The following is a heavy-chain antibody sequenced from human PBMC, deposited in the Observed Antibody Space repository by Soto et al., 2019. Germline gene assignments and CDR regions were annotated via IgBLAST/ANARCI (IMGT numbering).Heavy chain of an antibody. CDR1: GFTFKSYT. D-gene: IGHD3-9*01. CDR2: ISGSGGGT. Sequence: EVQLLESGGGLVQPGGSLRLSCAASGFTFKSYTMTWVRQAPGKGLEWVSAISGSGGGTFYADSVKGRFTVSRDNSKNTLYLQMNSLRAEDTAVYYCAKDLAYLVGMDVWGQGTTVTVSS. CDR3: AKDLAYLVGMDV. V-gene: IGHV3-23*01. J-gene: IGHJ6*02.